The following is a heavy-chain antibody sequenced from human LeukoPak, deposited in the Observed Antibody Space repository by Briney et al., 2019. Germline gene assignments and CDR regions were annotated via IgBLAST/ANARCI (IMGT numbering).Heavy chain of an antibody. D-gene: IGHD3-22*01. CDR1: GYTFTGYY. V-gene: IGHV1-2*02. Sequence: ASVKVSCKASGYTFTGYYMHWVRQAPGQGLEWMGWINPNSGGTNYAQKFQGRVTMTRDKSISTAYMELSRLRSDDTAVYYCARDLPHYDSSGYFPPGYYYYYMDVWGKVTTVTVSS. CDR3: ARDLPHYDSSGYFPPGYYYYYMDV. J-gene: IGHJ6*03. CDR2: INPNSGGT.